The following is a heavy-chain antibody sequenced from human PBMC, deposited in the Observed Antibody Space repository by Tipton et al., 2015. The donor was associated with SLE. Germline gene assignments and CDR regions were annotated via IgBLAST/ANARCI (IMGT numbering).Heavy chain of an antibody. D-gene: IGHD3-22*01. V-gene: IGHV4-34*01. Sequence: TLSLTCAVYGGSFSGYFWCWIRQPPGKGLEWIWEINHSGSTNYNPSLTSRVTISVDTSKNQFSLKLSSVTAADTAVYYCAGDLSSGFPDVWGKGTTVTVSS. CDR3: AGDLSSGFPDV. CDR1: GGSFSGYF. J-gene: IGHJ6*04. CDR2: INHSGST.